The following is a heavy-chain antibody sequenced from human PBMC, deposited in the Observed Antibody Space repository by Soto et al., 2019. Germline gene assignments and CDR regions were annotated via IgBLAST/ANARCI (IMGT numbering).Heavy chain of an antibody. J-gene: IGHJ6*02. V-gene: IGHV4-59*01. Sequence: PSETLSLTCTVSGGSISSYYWTWIRQPPGKGLEWVGYIYYSGSTYYNPSLKSRVTISVDTSKNQFSLRLHSVTAADTAVYYCARRTVTTIYYCGMDVWGQGTTVTVSS. CDR3: ARRTVTTIYYCGMDV. CDR2: IYYSGST. CDR1: GGSISSYY. D-gene: IGHD4-17*01.